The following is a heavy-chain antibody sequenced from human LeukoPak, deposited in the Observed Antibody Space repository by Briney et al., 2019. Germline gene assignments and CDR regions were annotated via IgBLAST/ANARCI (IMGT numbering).Heavy chain of an antibody. D-gene: IGHD3-9*01. CDR1: GFTFSSYS. V-gene: IGHV3-21*01. Sequence: GGSLRLSCTASGFTFSSYSMNWVRQAPGKGLEWVSSISSSSSYIYYADSVKGRFTISRDNAKKSLYLQMNSLRAEDTAVYYCARATTYDILTGFSDYWGQGTLVTVSS. CDR2: ISSSSSYI. J-gene: IGHJ4*01. CDR3: ARATTYDILTGFSDY.